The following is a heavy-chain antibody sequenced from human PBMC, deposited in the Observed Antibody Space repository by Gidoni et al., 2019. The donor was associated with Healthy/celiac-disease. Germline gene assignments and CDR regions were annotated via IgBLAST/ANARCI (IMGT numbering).Heavy chain of an antibody. V-gene: IGHV4-31*03. CDR1: GGPISSGGYY. Sequence: QVQLQESGPGLVKPSQTLSLTCTVSGGPISSGGYYWSWIRQHPGKGLEWIGYIYYSGSTYYNPSLKSRVTISVDTSKNQFSLKLSSVTAADTAVYYCAREDPGGNSYYYGMDVWGQGTTVTVSS. CDR2: IYYSGST. D-gene: IGHD2-21*02. J-gene: IGHJ6*02. CDR3: AREDPGGNSYYYGMDV.